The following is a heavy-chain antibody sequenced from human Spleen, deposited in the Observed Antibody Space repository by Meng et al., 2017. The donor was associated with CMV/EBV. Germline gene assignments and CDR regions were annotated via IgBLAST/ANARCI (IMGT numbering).Heavy chain of an antibody. CDR3: ARVAYDFWSGHYSRF. D-gene: IGHD3-3*01. V-gene: IGHV3-23*01. Sequence: GESLKISCAASGFTFSSYAMSWVRQAPGKGLEWVSAISGSGGSTYYADSVKGRFTISRDNSTNTLYLQMNSLRAEDTAVYYCARVAYDFWSGHYSRFWGQGTLVTVSS. CDR1: GFTFSSYA. CDR2: ISGSGGST. J-gene: IGHJ4*02.